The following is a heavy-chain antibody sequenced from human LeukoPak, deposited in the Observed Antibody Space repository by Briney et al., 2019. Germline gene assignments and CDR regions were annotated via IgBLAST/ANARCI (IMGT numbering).Heavy chain of an antibody. D-gene: IGHD2-2*01. CDR1: GFTFSSYA. V-gene: IGHV3-23*01. CDR2: ITGSGAST. J-gene: IGHJ4*02. CDR3: AKGTDFDS. Sequence: PGGSLRLSCAASGFTFSSYAMSWVRRAPGKGLEWVSTITGSGASTYYADSVKGRFTISRDNSKNTLYLQMNSLRAEDTAVYYCAKGTDFDSWGQGTLVTVSS.